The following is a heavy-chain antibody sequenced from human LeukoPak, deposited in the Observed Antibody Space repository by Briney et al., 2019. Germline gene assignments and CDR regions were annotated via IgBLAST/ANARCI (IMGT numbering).Heavy chain of an antibody. CDR1: GLTFSSYA. D-gene: IGHD1-26*01. J-gene: IGHJ4*02. V-gene: IGHV3-30-3*01. Sequence: GGSLRLSCAASGLTFSSYAMHWVRQAPGKGLEWVAVISYDGSNKYYADSVKGRFTISRDNSKNTLYLQMNSLRAEDTAVYYCARDIGGSYYDWGQGTLVTVSS. CDR2: ISYDGSNK. CDR3: ARDIGGSYYD.